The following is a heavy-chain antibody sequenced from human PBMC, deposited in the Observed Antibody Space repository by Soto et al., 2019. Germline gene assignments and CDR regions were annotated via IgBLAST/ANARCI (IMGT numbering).Heavy chain of an antibody. J-gene: IGHJ4*02. V-gene: IGHV4-61*01. CDR1: GGSVRSGNHY. CDR3: ATDSDTVTTGY. CDR2: IFNSGGT. Sequence: SETLSLTCSVSGGSVRSGNHYWSWIRQPPGKGLEWIGYIFNSGGTKYNPSLKSRVSISADMSKNQFSLNLTSVTAADTAVYYCATDSDTVTTGYWGQGTLVTVS. D-gene: IGHD4-17*01.